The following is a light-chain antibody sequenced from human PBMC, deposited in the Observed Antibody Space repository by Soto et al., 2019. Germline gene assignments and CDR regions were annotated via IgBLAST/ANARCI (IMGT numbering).Light chain of an antibody. J-gene: IGKJ5*01. CDR1: QTVSSY. CDR2: DAS. Sequence: EIVLTPSPATLSLSPGERATLSCRASQTVSSYLLWYQQKRGQAPRLLIYDASNRATGIPARFSGSGSGTDFTLTISSLEPEDFAVYYCQHRMNWPLTFGQGTRLEIK. CDR3: QHRMNWPLT. V-gene: IGKV3-11*01.